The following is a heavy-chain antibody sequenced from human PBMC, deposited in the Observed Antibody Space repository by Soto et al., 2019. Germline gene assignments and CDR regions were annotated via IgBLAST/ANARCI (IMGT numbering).Heavy chain of an antibody. Sequence: PGGSLRLSCAASGFTFSNAWMSWVRQAPGKGLEWVGRIKSKTDGGTTDYAAPVKGRFTISRDDSKNTLYLQMNSLKTEDTAVYYCTTDRLALKGYCSGGSCHNDFDIWGQGTMVTVSS. CDR3: TTDRLALKGYCSGGSCHNDFDI. V-gene: IGHV3-15*01. J-gene: IGHJ3*02. CDR2: IKSKTDGGTT. D-gene: IGHD2-15*01. CDR1: GFTFSNAW.